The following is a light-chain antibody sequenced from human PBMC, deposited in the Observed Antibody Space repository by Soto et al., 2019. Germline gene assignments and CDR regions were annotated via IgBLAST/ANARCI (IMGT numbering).Light chain of an antibody. CDR2: DAS. CDR3: QQRSNWPIT. Sequence: PGGSATLPCRSSQSVTKYLVWYQQKPGQAPRLLISDASYRATGIPARFRGSGSGTDFTLTISSLEPEDFAIYHCQQRSNWPITFGQGTRREIK. J-gene: IGKJ5*01. CDR1: QSVTKY. V-gene: IGKV3-11*01.